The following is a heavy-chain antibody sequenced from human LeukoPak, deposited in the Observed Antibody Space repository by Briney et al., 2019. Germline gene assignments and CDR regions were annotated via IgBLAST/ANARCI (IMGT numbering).Heavy chain of an antibody. CDR2: ISAYNGNT. D-gene: IGHD6-19*01. CDR1: GYTFTSYG. V-gene: IGHV1-18*01. J-gene: IGHJ5*02. CDR3: ARDLPQWLVFNHNWFDP. Sequence: GASVKVSCKASGYTFTSYGISWVRQAPGQGLEWMGWISAYNGNTNYAQKLQGRVTMTTDTSTSTAYMELRSLRSDDTAVYYCARDLPQWLVFNHNWFDPWGQGTLVTVSS.